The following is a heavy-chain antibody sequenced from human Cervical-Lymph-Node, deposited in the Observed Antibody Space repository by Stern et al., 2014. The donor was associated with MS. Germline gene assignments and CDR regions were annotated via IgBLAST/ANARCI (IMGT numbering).Heavy chain of an antibody. CDR3: TRAVGGVGRE. CDR2: INPNGSVT. Sequence: QLVESGPEVKKPGASVMVSCKTSGDTFTNYYIHWVRQAPGQGLEWMGIINPNGSVTASAQKFQGRLTLTRDTATTTGTISSSTLTSEDTAMYSCTRAVGGVGREWGQGTLVFVSS. D-gene: IGHD3-16*01. J-gene: IGHJ4*02. CDR1: GDTFTNYY. V-gene: IGHV1-46*01.